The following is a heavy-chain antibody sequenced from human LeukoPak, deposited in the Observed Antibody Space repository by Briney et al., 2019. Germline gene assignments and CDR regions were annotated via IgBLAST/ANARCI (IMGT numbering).Heavy chain of an antibody. CDR3: ARDLGSGWDWFDP. CDR2: IIPIFGTA. V-gene: IGHV1-69*13. D-gene: IGHD6-19*01. J-gene: IGHJ5*02. Sequence: GASVKVSCKASGGTFSSYAISWVRQAPGQGLEWMGGIIPIFGTANYAQKFQGRVTITADESTSTAYMELRSLRSDDTAVYYCARDLGSGWDWFDPWGQGTLVTVSS. CDR1: GGTFSSYA.